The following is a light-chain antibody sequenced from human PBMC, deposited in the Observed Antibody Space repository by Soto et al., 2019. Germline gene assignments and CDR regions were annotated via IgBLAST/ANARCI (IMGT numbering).Light chain of an antibody. J-gene: IGLJ2*01. Sequence: QSALTQPASVSGSPGQSITISCTGTSSAIGAYNFVSWYQQHPGKAPKLALYDVNIRPSGVSNRYSRSKSCNTASLTISGLQAEDEADYYCTSWTTSTTMIFGGGTKLTVL. CDR3: TSWTTSTTMI. CDR1: SSAIGAYNF. CDR2: DVN. V-gene: IGLV2-14*03.